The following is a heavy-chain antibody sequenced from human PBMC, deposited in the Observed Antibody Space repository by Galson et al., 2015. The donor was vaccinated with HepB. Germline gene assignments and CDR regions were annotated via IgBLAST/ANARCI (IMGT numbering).Heavy chain of an antibody. V-gene: IGHV3-48*01. CDR3: AKGGVRYYYGMDV. CDR2: ISSGSDTI. Sequence: SLRLSCAASGITFSTCSMNWVRQAPGKGLEWVSYISSGSDTIYYADSVKGRFTISRDNAKNSLYLQMNSLRAEDTAVYYRAKGGVRYYYGMDVWGQGTTVTVSS. CDR1: GITFSTCS. J-gene: IGHJ6*02. D-gene: IGHD3-10*01.